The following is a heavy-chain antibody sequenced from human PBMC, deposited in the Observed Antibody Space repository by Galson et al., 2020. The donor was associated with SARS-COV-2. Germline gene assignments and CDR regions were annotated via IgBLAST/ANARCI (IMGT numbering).Heavy chain of an antibody. D-gene: IGHD6-19*01. Sequence: GESLKISCAASGFTFRNYWLRWVRQAPGKGLEWVANTNQDGSAKYYVDSVKGRFTISRDNAKNSLYLEMNSLRAEDTAVYYCARDISVAVFVPWGQGTLVTVSS. V-gene: IGHV3-7*01. CDR1: GFTFRNYW. J-gene: IGHJ5*02. CDR2: TNQDGSAK. CDR3: ARDISVAVFVP.